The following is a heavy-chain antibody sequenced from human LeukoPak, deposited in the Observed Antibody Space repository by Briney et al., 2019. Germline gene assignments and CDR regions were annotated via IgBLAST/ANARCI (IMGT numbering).Heavy chain of an antibody. CDR2: INHSGST. V-gene: IGHV4-34*01. D-gene: IGHD2-15*01. CDR3: ARGLRHCSGGSCYYNWFDP. Sequence: SETLSLTCAVHGGSLSGYYWSWIRQPPGKGLEWIGEINHSGSTNYNPSLKSRVTISVDTSKNQFSLKLSSVTAADTAVYYCARGLRHCSGGSCYYNWFDPWGQGTLVTVSS. J-gene: IGHJ5*02. CDR1: GGSLSGYY.